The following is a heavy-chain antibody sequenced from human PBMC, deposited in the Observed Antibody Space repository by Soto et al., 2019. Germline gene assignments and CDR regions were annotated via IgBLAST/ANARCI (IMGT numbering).Heavy chain of an antibody. V-gene: IGHV4-30-4*01. D-gene: IGHD6-13*01. J-gene: IGHJ6*02. CDR1: GDSISSGDYY. CDR2: IYYSGNT. Sequence: PSETLSLTCTVSGDSISSGDYYWSWIRQPPGKGLEWIGCIYYSGNTYYNPSLKRRFSISVDTSKNQFSLKLSSVTAADTAVYYCARDRGFWYAYYYYYGMDVWGQGTTVTVSS. CDR3: ARDRGFWYAYYYYYGMDV.